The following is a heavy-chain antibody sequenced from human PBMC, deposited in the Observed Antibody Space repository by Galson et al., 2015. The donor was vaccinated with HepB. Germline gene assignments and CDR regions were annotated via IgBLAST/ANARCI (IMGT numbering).Heavy chain of an antibody. CDR3: ARRRVLGYCSSISCFNWFDP. Sequence: PALVKPTQTLTLTCTFSGFSLNTSGEGVGWIRQPPGKALEWLALIYGDGDKNYSPFLKSRLTITKDTSKNQVVLKMSNMDPVDTATYFCARRRVLGYCSSISCFNWFDPWGQGTLVTVSS. D-gene: IGHD2-2*01. V-gene: IGHV2-5*02. CDR2: IYGDGDK. J-gene: IGHJ5*02. CDR1: GFSLNTSGEG.